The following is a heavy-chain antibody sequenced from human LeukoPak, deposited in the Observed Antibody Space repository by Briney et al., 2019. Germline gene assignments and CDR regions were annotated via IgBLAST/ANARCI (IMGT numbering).Heavy chain of an antibody. CDR2: IYYSGST. CDR1: GGSISSGGYY. CDR3: ARDLPPRGSMVRGVTPWFDP. D-gene: IGHD3-10*01. Sequence: SETLSLTCTVSGGSISSGGYYWSWIRQHPGKGLEWIGYIYYSGSTYYNPSLKSRVTISVDTSKNQFSLELSSVTAADTAVYYCARDLPPRGSMVRGVTPWFDPWGQGTLVTVSS. V-gene: IGHV4-31*03. J-gene: IGHJ5*02.